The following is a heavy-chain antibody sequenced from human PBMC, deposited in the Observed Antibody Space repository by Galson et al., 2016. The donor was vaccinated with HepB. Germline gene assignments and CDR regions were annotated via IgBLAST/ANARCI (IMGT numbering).Heavy chain of an antibody. Sequence: LRLSCAASGFTFSTYSMNWVRQAPGKGLEWVSYISRESSTIDYTDSVEGRFTISRDNARNTLYLQMNSLKDEDTAVYYCARDGGSGDPFDIWGQGTMVTVSS. J-gene: IGHJ3*02. CDR1: GFTFSTYS. V-gene: IGHV3-48*02. D-gene: IGHD2-15*01. CDR2: ISRESSTI. CDR3: ARDGGSGDPFDI.